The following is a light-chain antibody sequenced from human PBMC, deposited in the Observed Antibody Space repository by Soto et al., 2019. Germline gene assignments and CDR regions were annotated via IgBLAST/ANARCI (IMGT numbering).Light chain of an antibody. J-gene: IGKJ5*01. CDR2: GTS. Sequence: EIVLTQSPATLSLSPGERATLPCRASQSVKSSYLAWYQHKPGQAPRLLNDGTSSRATGIPDRFSGSGSGTDFTLTISRLEPEDFAVYYCQQYGSSITFGQGTRLEIK. CDR1: QSVKSSY. CDR3: QQYGSSIT. V-gene: IGKV3-20*01.